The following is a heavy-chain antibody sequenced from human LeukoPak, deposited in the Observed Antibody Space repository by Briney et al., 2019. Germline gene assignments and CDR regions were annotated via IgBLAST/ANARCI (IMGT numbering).Heavy chain of an antibody. CDR2: IYYSGST. J-gene: IGHJ6*03. Sequence: SETLSLTCTVSGGSISSSSYYWGWIRQPPGKVLEWIGSIYYSGSTYYNPSLKSRVTISVDTSKNQFSLKLSSVTAADTAVYYCARRRYSSGGGYYYYYMDVWGKGTTVTVSS. V-gene: IGHV4-39*01. CDR1: GGSISSSSYY. D-gene: IGHD6-19*01. CDR3: ARRRYSSGGGYYYYYMDV.